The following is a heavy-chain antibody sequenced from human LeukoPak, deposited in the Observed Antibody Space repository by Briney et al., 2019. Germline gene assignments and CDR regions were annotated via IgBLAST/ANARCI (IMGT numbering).Heavy chain of an antibody. J-gene: IGHJ4*02. CDR2: INHSGST. CDR1: GGSFSGYY. Sequence: PSETLSLTCAVYGGSFSGYYWSWIRQPPGKGLEWIGEINHSGSTNYNPSLKSRVTISVDTSNNQFSLKLSSVTAADTAVYYCARVGDFGFDYWGQGTLVTVSS. CDR3: ARVGDFGFDY. D-gene: IGHD3-16*01. V-gene: IGHV4-34*01.